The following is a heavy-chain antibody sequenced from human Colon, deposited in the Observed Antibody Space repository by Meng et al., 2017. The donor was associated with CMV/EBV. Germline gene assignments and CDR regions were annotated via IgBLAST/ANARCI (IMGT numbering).Heavy chain of an antibody. CDR2: MNPNR. CDR1: GYTFSTYN. V-gene: IGHV1-8*03. CDR3: AREGCSSTSCSDV. J-gene: IGHJ4*02. D-gene: IGHD2-2*01. Sequence: ASVKVSCKASGYTFSTYNINWVRQATGQGLEWMGWMNPNRDYAQKFQGRVTISRITSISTAYMALNSLRCEDTAVYYCAREGCSSTSCSDVWGQGTLVTVSS.